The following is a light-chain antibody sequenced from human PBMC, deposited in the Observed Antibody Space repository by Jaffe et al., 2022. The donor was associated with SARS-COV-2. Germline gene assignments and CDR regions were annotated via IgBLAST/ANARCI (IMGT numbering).Light chain of an antibody. Sequence: EKVMTQSPATLSVSPGERATLSCRASQSVGSHLAWYQQQPGQAPRLLIYGASTRATGVPARFSGSGSGTEFTLTISNLQSGDFAVYYCQQYTEWPLAFGGGTKVEIK. CDR1: QSVGSH. J-gene: IGKJ4*01. CDR3: QQYTEWPLA. V-gene: IGKV3-15*01. CDR2: GAS.